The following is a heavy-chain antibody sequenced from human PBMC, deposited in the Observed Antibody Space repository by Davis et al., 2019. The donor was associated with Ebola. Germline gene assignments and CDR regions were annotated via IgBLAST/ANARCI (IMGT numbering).Heavy chain of an antibody. Sequence: GGSLRLSCAASGFTFSSYWMSWVRQAPGKGLEWVANIKQDGSEKYYVDSVKGRFTISRDNAKNSLYLQVNSLRDEDTAVYYCARDRIRGIIAARPGTALAGGFDYWGQGTLVTVSA. CDR2: IKQDGSEK. J-gene: IGHJ4*02. CDR3: ARDRIRGIIAARPGTALAGGFDY. V-gene: IGHV3-7*01. CDR1: GFTFSSYW. D-gene: IGHD6-6*01.